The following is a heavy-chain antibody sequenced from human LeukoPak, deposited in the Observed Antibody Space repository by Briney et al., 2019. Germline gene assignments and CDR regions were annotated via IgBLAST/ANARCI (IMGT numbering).Heavy chain of an antibody. CDR3: ARVAVQRPYYFDY. V-gene: IGHV3-21*01. J-gene: IGHJ4*02. CDR2: ISGSGGIT. CDR1: GFTFSSYS. Sequence: GGSLRLSCAASGFTFSSYSMNWVRQAPGKGLEWVSAISGSGGITSYADSVKGRFTISRDNAKNSLYLQMNSLRAEDTAVYYCARVAVQRPYYFDYWGQGTLVTVSS. D-gene: IGHD5-18*01.